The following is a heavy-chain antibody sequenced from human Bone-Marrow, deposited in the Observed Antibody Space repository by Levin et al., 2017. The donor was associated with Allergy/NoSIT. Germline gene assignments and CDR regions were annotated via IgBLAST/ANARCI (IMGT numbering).Heavy chain of an antibody. CDR3: ARETTYYFDTGGDLRAGWYFDL. CDR2: ISSGSGTS. V-gene: IGHV3-48*01. CDR1: GFTFSYYS. Sequence: LSLTCAASGFTFSYYSMNWVRQAPGKGLECISYISSGSGTSDYADPAKGRFTISRDTANNSMYLQMNSLRAEDTAVYYCARETTYYFDTGGDLRAGWYFDLWGRGTLVTVSS. J-gene: IGHJ2*01. D-gene: IGHD3-22*01.